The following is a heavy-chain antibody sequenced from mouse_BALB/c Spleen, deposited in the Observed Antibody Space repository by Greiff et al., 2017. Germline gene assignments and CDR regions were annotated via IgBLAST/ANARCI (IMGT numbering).Heavy chain of an antibody. CDR3: ARNHYYGSSYGAWFAY. CDR1: GYTFSSYW. V-gene: IGHV1-9*01. D-gene: IGHD1-1*01. J-gene: IGHJ3*01. CDR2: ILPGSGST. Sequence: VKLMESGAELMKPGASVKISCKATGYTFSSYWIEWVKQRPGHGLEWIGEILPGSGSTNYNEKFKGKATFTADTSSNTAYMQLSSLTSEDSAVYYCARNHYYGSSYGAWFAYWGQGTLVTVSA.